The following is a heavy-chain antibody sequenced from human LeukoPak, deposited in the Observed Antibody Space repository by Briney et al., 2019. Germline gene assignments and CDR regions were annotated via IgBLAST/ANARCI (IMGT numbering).Heavy chain of an antibody. D-gene: IGHD3-3*01. CDR3: ARGPDYDFWSGYYKMGAFDI. Sequence: GGSLRLSCAASGFTFSSYSMNWVRQAPGKGLEWVSYISSSSSTIYYADSVKGRFTISRDNAKNSLYLQMNSLRAEDTAVYYCARGPDYDFWSGYYKMGAFDIWGQGTMVTVSS. CDR2: ISSSSSTI. J-gene: IGHJ3*02. CDR1: GFTFSSYS. V-gene: IGHV3-48*01.